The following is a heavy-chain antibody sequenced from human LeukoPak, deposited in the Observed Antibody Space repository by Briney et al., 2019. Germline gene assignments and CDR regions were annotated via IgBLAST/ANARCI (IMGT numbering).Heavy chain of an antibody. J-gene: IGHJ1*01. CDR2: ISGSGVTT. V-gene: IGHV3-23*01. CDR3: AKKVVVGATSPYSDFQD. CDR1: GFTFSSYW. Sequence: GGSLRLSCEASGFTFSSYWMHWVRQAPGKGLEWVSAISGSGVTTHYAGSVKGRFSISRDNSKNTLYLQMNSLRAEDTALYYCAKKVVVGATSPYSDFQDWGQGTLVTVSS. D-gene: IGHD1-26*01.